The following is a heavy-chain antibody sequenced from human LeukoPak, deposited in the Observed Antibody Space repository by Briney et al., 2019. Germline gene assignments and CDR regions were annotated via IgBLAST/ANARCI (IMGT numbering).Heavy chain of an antibody. V-gene: IGHV4-39*01. CDR1: GGSISSSSYY. CDR2: IYYSGST. Sequence: SETLSLTCTVSGGSISSSSYYWGWIRQPPGKGLEWIGSIYYSGSTYYNPSLKSRVTISVDTSKNQFSLKLSSVTAADTAVYYCASRRRNHHIVVVPATTLGAFDIWGQGTMVTVSS. CDR3: ASRRRNHHIVVVPATTLGAFDI. J-gene: IGHJ3*02. D-gene: IGHD2-2*01.